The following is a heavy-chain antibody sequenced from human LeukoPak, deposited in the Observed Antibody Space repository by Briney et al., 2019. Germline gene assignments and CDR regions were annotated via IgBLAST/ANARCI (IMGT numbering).Heavy chain of an antibody. Sequence: SETLSLTCTLSGGSLSGGSSCWSWIRHPAGKGLEWLGRIYTSGSTNYNPSLKSRVSISVDTSKNQFYLKLSSVTAADTAVYYCARVRVGATTTFDYWGQGTLVTVSS. CDR2: IYTSGST. CDR3: ARVRVGATTTFDY. J-gene: IGHJ4*02. V-gene: IGHV4-61*02. D-gene: IGHD1-26*01. CDR1: GGSLSGGSSC.